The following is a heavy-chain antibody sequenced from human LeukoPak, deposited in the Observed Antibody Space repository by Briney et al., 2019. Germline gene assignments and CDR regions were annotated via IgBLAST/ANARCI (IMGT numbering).Heavy chain of an antibody. V-gene: IGHV4-59*11. CDR2: IYYSGST. CDR1: GGSISSHY. CDR3: ARGLVPMDYYYYYYMDV. J-gene: IGHJ6*03. Sequence: SETLSLTCTVSGGSISSHYWSWIRQPPGKGLEWIGYIYYSGSTNYNPSLKSRVTISVDTSKNQFSLKLSSVTAADTAVYYCARGLVPMDYYYYYYMDVWGKGTTVTVSS. D-gene: IGHD3-16*01.